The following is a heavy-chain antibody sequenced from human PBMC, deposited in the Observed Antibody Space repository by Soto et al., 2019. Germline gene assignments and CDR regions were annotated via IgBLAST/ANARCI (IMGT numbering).Heavy chain of an antibody. CDR1: GGSISIYY. J-gene: IGHJ6*01. V-gene: IGHV4-59*01. CDR2: IYYSGST. Sequence: SETLTLTCIFSGGSISIYYWSWIRQPPGKGLEWIGNIYYSGSTNYNPSLKSRVTISVDTSKKQFSLKLSSVTAADTAVYYCARERYYGMDVWGQGTTVTVSS. CDR3: ARERYYGMDV.